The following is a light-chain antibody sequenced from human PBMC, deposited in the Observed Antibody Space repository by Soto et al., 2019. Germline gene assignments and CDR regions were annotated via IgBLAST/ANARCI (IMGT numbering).Light chain of an antibody. CDR3: QQRRNWVS. V-gene: IGKV3-11*01. CDR1: QTVDSY. Sequence: LTQSPAILSLSPGEKATLSCTASQTVDSYMAWYQQRPGQPPRLLIHDTSHRASGVPARFRGSGSGTDFTLIITSLEPADFAVYFCQQRRNWVSFGPGTRV. CDR2: DTS. J-gene: IGKJ3*01.